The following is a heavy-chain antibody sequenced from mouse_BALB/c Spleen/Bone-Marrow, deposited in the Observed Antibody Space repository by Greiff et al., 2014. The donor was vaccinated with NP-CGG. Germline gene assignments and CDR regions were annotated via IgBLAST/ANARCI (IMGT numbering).Heavy chain of an antibody. Sequence: LEESXAELAKPGASEKMSCKTSGYTFTTYWIHWVKQRPGQGLEWIGYINPSTGYTEYNQKFKDKATLTADKSSSTAYMQLSSLTSEEFAVYYCAREGIYYGNTWFAYWGQGTLVTVSA. V-gene: IGHV1-7*01. CDR3: AREGIYYGNTWFAY. J-gene: IGHJ3*01. CDR2: INPSTGYT. CDR1: GYTFTTYW. D-gene: IGHD2-1*01.